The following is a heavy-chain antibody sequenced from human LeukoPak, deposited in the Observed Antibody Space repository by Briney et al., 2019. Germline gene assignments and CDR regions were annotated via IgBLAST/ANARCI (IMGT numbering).Heavy chain of an antibody. CDR3: ARGSAYSHRYYYYLDV. J-gene: IGHJ6*03. V-gene: IGHV4-61*02. Sequence: SQTLSLACTVSGGSISSGSYYWSWIRQAAGKGLEWIGRIYTSGSTNYNPSLKSRVTISVDTSKNQFSLKLNSVTAADTAVYYCARGSAYSHRYYYYLDVWGKGTTVTVSS. CDR2: IYTSGST. D-gene: IGHD5-12*01. CDR1: GGSISSGSYY.